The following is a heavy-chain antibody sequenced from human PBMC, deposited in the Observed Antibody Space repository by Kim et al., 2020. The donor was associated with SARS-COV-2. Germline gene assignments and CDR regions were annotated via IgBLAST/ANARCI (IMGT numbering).Heavy chain of an antibody. CDR2: NHSGST. Sequence: NHSGSTNYNPSLKSRVTISVDTSKNQFSLKLSSVTAADTAVYYCASTWGYWGQGTLVTVSS. D-gene: IGHD7-27*01. V-gene: IGHV4-34*01. CDR3: ASTWGY. J-gene: IGHJ4*02.